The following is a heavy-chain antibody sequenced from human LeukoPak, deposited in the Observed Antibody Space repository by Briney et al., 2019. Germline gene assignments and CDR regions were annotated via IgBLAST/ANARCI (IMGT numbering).Heavy chain of an antibody. J-gene: IGHJ4*02. CDR3: ARDYPPIAAAGTNDY. CDR1: GYTFTGYY. V-gene: IGHV1-2*02. D-gene: IGHD6-13*01. Sequence: GASVKVSCKASGYTFTGYYMHWVRQAPGQGLEWMGWINPNSGGTNYAQKFQGRVTMTRDTSISTAYMELSRLRSDDTAVYYCARDYPPIAAAGTNDYWGQGTLVTVSS. CDR2: INPNSGGT.